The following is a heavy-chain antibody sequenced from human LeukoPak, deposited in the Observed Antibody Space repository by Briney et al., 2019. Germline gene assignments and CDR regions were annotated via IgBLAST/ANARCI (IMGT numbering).Heavy chain of an antibody. D-gene: IGHD1/OR15-1a*01. CDR2: ISSNGGST. CDR1: GFTFSSYA. V-gene: IGHV3-64*01. CDR3: ARGVTGTPGAFDI. J-gene: IGHJ3*02. Sequence: GGSLRLSCAASGFTFSSYAMHWVRQAPGKGLEYVSAISSNGGSTYYANSVKGRLTISRDNSKNTLYLQMGSLRAEDMAVYYCARGVTGTPGAFDIWGQGTMVTVSS.